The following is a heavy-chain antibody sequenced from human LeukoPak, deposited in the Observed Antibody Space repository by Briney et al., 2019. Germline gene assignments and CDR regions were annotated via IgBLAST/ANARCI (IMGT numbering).Heavy chain of an antibody. J-gene: IGHJ5*02. CDR3: ARGHFATGGNWFDP. V-gene: IGHV1-2*02. D-gene: IGHD3-3*02. CDR1: GYTFTGYY. CDR2: INPNSGGT. Sequence: GASVKVSCKASGYTFTGYYMHWVRQAPGQGLEWMGWINPNSGGTNYAQKFQGRVTMTRDTSISTAYMELSRLRSDDTAVYYCARGHFATGGNWFDPWGQGTLVTVSS.